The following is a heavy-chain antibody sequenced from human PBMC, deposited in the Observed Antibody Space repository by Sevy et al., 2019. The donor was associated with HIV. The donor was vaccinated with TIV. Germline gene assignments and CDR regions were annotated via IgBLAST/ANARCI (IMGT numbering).Heavy chain of an antibody. CDR2: IYSSGST. Sequence: SETLSLTCTVSHGSISSGDFYWTWIRQPPGQGLEWIGYIYSSGSTHYNPSLKDRLIMSIDTSKDQFSLRLTSVTASDTAVYYCARGGGYSFGYLNYFDYWGHGALVTVSS. V-gene: IGHV4-30-4*01. CDR1: HGSISSGDFY. J-gene: IGHJ4*01. D-gene: IGHD5-18*01. CDR3: ARGGGYSFGYLNYFDY.